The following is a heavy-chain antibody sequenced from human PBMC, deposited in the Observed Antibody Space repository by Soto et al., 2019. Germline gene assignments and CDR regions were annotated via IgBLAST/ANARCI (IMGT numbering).Heavy chain of an antibody. V-gene: IGHV4-39*01. CDR2: IYYSGST. D-gene: IGHD3-3*01. CDR3: ARGSDFWSGYYGYYYYGMDV. J-gene: IGHJ6*02. CDR1: GGSISSSSYY. Sequence: SETLSLTCTVSGGSISSSSYYWGWIRQPPGKGLEWIGSIYYSGSTYYNPSLKSRVTISVDTSKNQFSLKLNSVTAADTAVYYCARGSDFWSGYYGYYYYGMDVWGQGTTVTVSS.